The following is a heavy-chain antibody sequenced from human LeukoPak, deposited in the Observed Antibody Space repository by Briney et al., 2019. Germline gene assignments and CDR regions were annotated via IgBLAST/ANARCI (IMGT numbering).Heavy chain of an antibody. CDR1: GFTFGDYA. CDR3: TRARRADSYCDF. Sequence: SLRLSCTVAGFTFGDYAMTWVRQAPGKGLEWVGLIRSKAYGGTTEYGASVKGRFSISRDDSKSIAYLQMNSLKIEDTAVYYCTRARRADSYCDFWGQGTLVTVSS. V-gene: IGHV3-49*04. D-gene: IGHD6-13*01. CDR2: IRSKAYGGTT. J-gene: IGHJ4*02.